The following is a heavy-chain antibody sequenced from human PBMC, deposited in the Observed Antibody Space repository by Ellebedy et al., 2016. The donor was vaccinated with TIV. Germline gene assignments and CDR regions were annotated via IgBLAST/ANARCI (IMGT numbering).Heavy chain of an antibody. Sequence: ASVKVSCKASGYTFTGYYLHWVRQAPGQGPEWMGWINPESADTNYAQNFQGRVTMTSDTSTSTGYMELSSLRSDDTAVYYCATLPYISRSSAYWGQGTLVTVSS. CDR3: ATLPYISRSSAY. D-gene: IGHD1-1*01. V-gene: IGHV1-2*02. CDR1: GYTFTGYY. CDR2: INPESADT. J-gene: IGHJ4*02.